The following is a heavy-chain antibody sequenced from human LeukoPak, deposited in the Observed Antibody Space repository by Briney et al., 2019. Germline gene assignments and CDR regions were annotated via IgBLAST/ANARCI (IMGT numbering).Heavy chain of an antibody. CDR1: GYTFTSYY. V-gene: IGHV1-46*01. CDR3: ARDRYGSGSYYKVDYYGMDV. J-gene: IGHJ6*02. Sequence: GASVEVSCKASGYTFTSYYMHWVRQAPGQGLEWMGIINPSGGSTSYAQKLQGRVTMTTDTSTSTAYMELRSLRSDDTAVYYCARDRYGSGSYYKVDYYGMDVWGQGTTVTVSS. D-gene: IGHD3-10*01. CDR2: INPSGGST.